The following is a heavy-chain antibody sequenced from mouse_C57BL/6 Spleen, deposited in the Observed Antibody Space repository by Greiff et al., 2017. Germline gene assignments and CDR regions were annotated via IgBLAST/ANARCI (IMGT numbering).Heavy chain of an antibody. V-gene: IGHV5-4*03. CDR3: ARGDSSNAMDY. CDR2: ISAGGSYT. J-gene: IGHJ4*01. D-gene: IGHD3-2*02. Sequence: EVKLVESGGGLVKPGGSLKLSCAASGFTFSSYAMSWVRQTPEKRLEWVATISAGGSYTYYPDNVKGRFTISRDNAKNNLYLQMSHLKSEDTALYYCARGDSSNAMDYWGQGTSVTVSS. CDR1: GFTFSSYA.